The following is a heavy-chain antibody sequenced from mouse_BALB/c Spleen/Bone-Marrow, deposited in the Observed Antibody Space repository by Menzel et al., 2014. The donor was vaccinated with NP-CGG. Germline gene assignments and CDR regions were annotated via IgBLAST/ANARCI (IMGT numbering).Heavy chain of an antibody. Sequence: VQPQQSGAELVRPGVSVKISCKGSGYTFTDYAMHWVKQSHAKSLEWIGIISSSYGDATYNQKFKGKATMTVDKSSNTAYMELARLTSEDSAIYYCARGLSYYYGTSYYFDYWGQGTTLTVSS. D-gene: IGHD1-1*01. J-gene: IGHJ2*01. CDR2: ISSSYGDA. CDR1: GYTFTDYA. V-gene: IGHV1S137*01. CDR3: ARGLSYYYGTSYYFDY.